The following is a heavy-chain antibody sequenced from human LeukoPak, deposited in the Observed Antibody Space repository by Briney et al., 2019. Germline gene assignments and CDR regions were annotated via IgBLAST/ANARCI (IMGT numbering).Heavy chain of an antibody. CDR1: GYTFTSYG. CDR2: ISAYNGNT. J-gene: IGHJ4*02. V-gene: IGHV1-18*01. CDR3: ARDRNSIAAAGSDY. D-gene: IGHD6-13*01. Sequence: GASVKVSCKASGYTFTSYGISWVRQAPGQGLEWMGWISAYNGNTNYAQKLQGRVTMTTDTSTSTAYMELRSLRAEDTAVYYCARDRNSIAAAGSDYWGQGTLVTVSS.